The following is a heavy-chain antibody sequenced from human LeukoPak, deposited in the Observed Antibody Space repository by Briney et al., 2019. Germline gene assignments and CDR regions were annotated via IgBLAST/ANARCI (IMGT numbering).Heavy chain of an antibody. CDR1: GGSISSGSYY. D-gene: IGHD2-21*02. J-gene: IGHJ4*02. CDR3: ARDLASCAGDCYSDGFDY. CDR2: IYHGGST. Sequence: WETLSLTCTVSGGSISSGSYYWSWIRQSPGKGLEWIGSIYHGGSTYYNPSLRSRVIVSVDTSKNHFSLKMSSVTAADTAVYYCARDLASCAGDCYSDGFDYWGQGALVTFSP. V-gene: IGHV4-39*07.